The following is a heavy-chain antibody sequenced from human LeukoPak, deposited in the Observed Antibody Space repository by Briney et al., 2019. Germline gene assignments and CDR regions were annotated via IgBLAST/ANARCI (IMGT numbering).Heavy chain of an antibody. CDR1: ELTFSNYW. V-gene: IGHV3-74*01. CDR3: ARGILGNKNLGSLDY. Sequence: GGSLRLSCAASELTFSNYWMHWVRQAPGKGLVWVSRINTDGGTTGYADSVKGRFTISRDNANNNMYLQMNSLRAEDTAVYYCARGILGNKNLGSLDYWGQGTLVTVSS. CDR2: INTDGGTT. J-gene: IGHJ4*02. D-gene: IGHD4-23*01.